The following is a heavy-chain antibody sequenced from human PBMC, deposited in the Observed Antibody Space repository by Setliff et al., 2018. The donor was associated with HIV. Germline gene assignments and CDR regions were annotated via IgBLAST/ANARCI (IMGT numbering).Heavy chain of an antibody. CDR2: IYHSGNT. J-gene: IGHJ2*01. D-gene: IGHD2-2*01. CDR1: GYSINSSHF. V-gene: IGHV4-38-2*02. CDR3: VRDKTYCNYSRCSRAGWYFDL. Sequence: KTSETLSLTCTVSGYSINSSHFWGWIRQPPGKGLEWVGSIYHSGNTHYNPSLKSRVTISVDTSKNQFSLKLSSVTAADTAVYYCVRDKTYCNYSRCSRAGWYFDLWGRGALVTVSS.